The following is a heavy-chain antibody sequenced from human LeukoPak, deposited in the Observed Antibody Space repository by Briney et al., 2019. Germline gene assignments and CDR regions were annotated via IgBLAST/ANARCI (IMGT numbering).Heavy chain of an antibody. CDR1: GYSISSGHY. Sequence: SETLSLTCSVSGYSISSGHYWGWIRQPPGKALEWIGTIYESGNTYYNPSLKSRVTISVDTSKNQLYLKVSSVTAADTAVYYCARLDDVVLMMFESWGQGTLVTVSS. V-gene: IGHV4-38-2*01. J-gene: IGHJ4*02. CDR2: IYESGNT. D-gene: IGHD2-8*01. CDR3: ARLDDVVLMMFES.